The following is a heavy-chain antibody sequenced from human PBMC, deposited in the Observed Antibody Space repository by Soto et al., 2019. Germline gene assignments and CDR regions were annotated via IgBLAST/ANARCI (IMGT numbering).Heavy chain of an antibody. Sequence: SETLSLTCAVYGGPFSGYYWSWIRQPPGKGLEWIGEINHSGSTNCNPSPKSRVTISVDTSKNQFSLKLSSVTAADTAVYYCARGKYFYYYDSSGYRWFDPWGQGTLVTVSS. CDR1: GGPFSGYY. V-gene: IGHV4-34*01. J-gene: IGHJ5*02. D-gene: IGHD3-22*01. CDR3: ARGKYFYYYDSSGYRWFDP. CDR2: INHSGST.